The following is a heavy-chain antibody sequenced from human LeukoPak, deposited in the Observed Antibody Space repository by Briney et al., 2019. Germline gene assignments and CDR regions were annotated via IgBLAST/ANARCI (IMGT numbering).Heavy chain of an antibody. CDR3: ARLKNYGDYGY. CDR2: INPSGGST. CDR1: GYTFTSYY. J-gene: IGHJ4*02. Sequence: ASVKVSCKASGYTFTSYYMHWVRQAPGQGLEWMGIINPSGGSTSYAQKFQGRVTMTRDTSTSIAYMELRSLTSDDTAVYYCARLKNYGDYGYWGQGTLVTVSS. D-gene: IGHD4-17*01. V-gene: IGHV1-46*01.